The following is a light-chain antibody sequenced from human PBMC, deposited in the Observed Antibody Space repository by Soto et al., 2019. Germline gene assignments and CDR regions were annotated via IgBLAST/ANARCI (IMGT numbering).Light chain of an antibody. CDR3: QQYNSYSRT. J-gene: IGKJ1*01. Sequence: DIQMTQPPSTLSASVGDRVTITCRASQSISSWLAWYQQKPGKAPKLLIYDASSLESGVPSRFSGSGSGTEFTLTISSLQPDDFATYYCQQYNSYSRTFGQGTKV. CDR1: QSISSW. V-gene: IGKV1-5*01. CDR2: DAS.